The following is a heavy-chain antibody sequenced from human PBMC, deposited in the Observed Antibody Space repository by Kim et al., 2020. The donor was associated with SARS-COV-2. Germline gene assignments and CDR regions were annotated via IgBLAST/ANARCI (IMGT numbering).Heavy chain of an antibody. CDR2: ISYDGSNK. CDR3: AKALGHFDAFDI. V-gene: IGHV3-30*18. J-gene: IGHJ3*02. D-gene: IGHD3-16*01. CDR1: GFTFSSYG. Sequence: GGSLRLSCAASGFTFSSYGMHWVRQAPGKGLEWVAVISYDGSNKYYADSVKGRFTISRDNSKNTLYLQMNSLGAEDTAVYYCAKALGHFDAFDIWGQGTMVTVSS.